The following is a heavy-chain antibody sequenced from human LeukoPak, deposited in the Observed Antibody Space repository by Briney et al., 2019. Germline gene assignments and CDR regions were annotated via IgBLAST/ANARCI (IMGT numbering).Heavy chain of an antibody. CDR2: INHSGST. Sequence: SETLSLTCAVYGGSFSGYYWSWIRQPPGKGLEWIGEINHSGSTNYNPSLKSRVTISVDTSKNQFSLKLSSVTAADTAVYYCATEWYLDPYFDYWGQGTLVTVSS. J-gene: IGHJ4*02. D-gene: IGHD3-3*01. CDR1: GGSFSGYY. V-gene: IGHV4-34*01. CDR3: ATEWYLDPYFDY.